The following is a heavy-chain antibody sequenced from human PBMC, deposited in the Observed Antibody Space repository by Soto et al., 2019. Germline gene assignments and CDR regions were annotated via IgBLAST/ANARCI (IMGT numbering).Heavy chain of an antibody. V-gene: IGHV4-30-4*01. J-gene: IGHJ4*02. Sequence: QVQLQESGPGLVKPSQTLSLTCTVSGGSISSGDYYWNWIRQPPGKGLEWIGYIYYSGSSSYNPSLKCRLTLSIDTSMNQFTLNLSSVPAADTAVYYCARDSSGYSYYFDSLGQGTLFSVCS. CDR1: GGSISSGDYY. D-gene: IGHD3-22*01. CDR2: IYYSGSS. CDR3: ARDSSGYSYYFDS.